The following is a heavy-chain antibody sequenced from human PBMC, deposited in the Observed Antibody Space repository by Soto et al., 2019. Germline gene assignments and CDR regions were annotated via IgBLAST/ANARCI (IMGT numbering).Heavy chain of an antibody. CDR1: GGSISSSSSY. CDR3: ARDKITGLFDY. D-gene: IGHD2-8*02. J-gene: IGHJ4*02. V-gene: IGHV4-39*02. Sequence: PSETLSLTCTVSGGSISSSSSYWGWIRQPPGKGLEWIGSIYYSGSTYYNPSLKSRVTISVDTSKNQFSLKLTSVTAADTAVYYCARDKITGLFDYWGQGTLVTVSS. CDR2: IYYSGST.